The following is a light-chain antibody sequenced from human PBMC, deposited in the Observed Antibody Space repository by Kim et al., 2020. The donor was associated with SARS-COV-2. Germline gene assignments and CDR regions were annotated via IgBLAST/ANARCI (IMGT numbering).Light chain of an antibody. J-gene: IGLJ3*02. Sequence: QSALTQPASMSGSPGQAITISCTGTSSDIGTYNLVSWYQQHPNKAPKLIIYGGTKRPSGVSDRFSGSKSGNKASLTISGLQSEDEADYYCSSYARNNWVFGGGTQLTLL. CDR1: SSDIGTYNL. V-gene: IGLV2-23*01. CDR2: GGT. CDR3: SSYARNNWV.